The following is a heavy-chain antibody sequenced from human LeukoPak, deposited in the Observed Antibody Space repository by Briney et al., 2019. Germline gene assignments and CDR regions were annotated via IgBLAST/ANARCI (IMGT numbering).Heavy chain of an antibody. D-gene: IGHD6-13*01. CDR1: GYTFTSYD. J-gene: IGHJ4*02. Sequence: VASVKVSCKASGYTFTSYDINWVRQATGQRLEWMGWINAGNGNTKYSQKFQGRVTITRDTSASTAYMELSSLRSEDTAVYYCARGYSSSSWLLGFDYWGQGTLVTVSS. V-gene: IGHV1-3*01. CDR3: ARGYSSSSWLLGFDY. CDR2: INAGNGNT.